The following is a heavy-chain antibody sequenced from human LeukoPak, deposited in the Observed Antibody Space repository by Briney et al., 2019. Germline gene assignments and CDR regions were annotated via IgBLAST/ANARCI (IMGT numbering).Heavy chain of an antibody. CDR2: VSQDGSNR. CDR3: AKDTPSPNSGFYHY. V-gene: IGHV3-30*18. J-gene: IGHJ4*02. D-gene: IGHD5-12*01. CDR1: GFTFSSSG. Sequence: GGSLRLSCAASGFTFSSSGIHWVRQAPGKGLEWVSTVSQDGSNRYYGDPVKGRFIISRDNSRNTVYLQMNSLRAEDTAVYFCAKDTPSPNSGFYHYWGQGTPVTVSS.